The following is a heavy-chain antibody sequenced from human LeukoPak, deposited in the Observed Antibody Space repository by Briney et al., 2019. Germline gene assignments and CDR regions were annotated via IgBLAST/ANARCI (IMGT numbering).Heavy chain of an antibody. Sequence: SGTLSLTCAVSGGSISSSNWWSWVRQPPGKGLEWIGEIYHSGSTNYNPSLKSRVTISVDTSKNQFSLKLSSVTAADTAVYYCARFQYKAAFDIWGQGTMVTVSS. V-gene: IGHV4-4*02. CDR1: GGSISSSNW. J-gene: IGHJ3*02. CDR2: IYHSGST. D-gene: IGHD1-1*01. CDR3: ARFQYKAAFDI.